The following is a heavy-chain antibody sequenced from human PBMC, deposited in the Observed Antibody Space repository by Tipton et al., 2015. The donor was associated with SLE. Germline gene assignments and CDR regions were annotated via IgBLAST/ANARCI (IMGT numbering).Heavy chain of an antibody. D-gene: IGHD3-10*01. Sequence: LRLSCAVSGGSISSGGYSWSWIRQPPGKGPEWIGYIYHSRSTYYNPSLKSRVTISVDRSKNQFSLKLSSVTAADTAVYYCARGGAITMGQGEVDYWGQGTLVTVSS. J-gene: IGHJ4*02. CDR2: IYHSRST. CDR1: GGSISSGGYS. CDR3: ARGGAITMGQGEVDY. V-gene: IGHV4-30-2*01.